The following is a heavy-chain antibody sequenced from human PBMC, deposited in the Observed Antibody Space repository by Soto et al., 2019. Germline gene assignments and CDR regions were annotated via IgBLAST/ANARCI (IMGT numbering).Heavy chain of an antibody. Sequence: SEILCVTCTFSVGSISIDDYYLSWIRQSPGKGLEWIGYIYYSGSTYYNPSLESRISIFVDTSKNQFSLRLNSVTAADTAVYYCARVGTMTVVPRGFDLWGQGTMVTVSS. J-gene: IGHJ3*01. V-gene: IGHV4-30-4*01. CDR1: VGSISIDDYY. D-gene: IGHD3-22*01. CDR2: IYYSGST. CDR3: ARVGTMTVVPRGFDL.